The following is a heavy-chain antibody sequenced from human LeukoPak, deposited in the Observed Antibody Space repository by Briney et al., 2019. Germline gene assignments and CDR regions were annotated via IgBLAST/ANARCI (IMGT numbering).Heavy chain of an antibody. Sequence: GGSLRLSCAASGFTFSSYWMSWVRQAPGKGLEWVGRIKSKTYGETKDYAAPVKGRFTISRDDSKNTLYLQMNSLKTEDTAVYYCSTDPPGSSAYWGQGTLVTVAS. CDR3: STDPPGSSAY. J-gene: IGHJ4*02. CDR1: GFTFSSYW. V-gene: IGHV3-15*01. CDR2: IKSKTYGETK.